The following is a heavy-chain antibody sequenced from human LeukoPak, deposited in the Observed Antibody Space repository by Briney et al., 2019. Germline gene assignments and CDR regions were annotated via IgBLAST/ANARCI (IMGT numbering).Heavy chain of an antibody. CDR2: IYYSGST. V-gene: IGHV4-31*03. CDR3: ARYPAYYYDSSGYRDAFDI. CDR1: GGCISSGGYY. Sequence: SQTLSLTCTVSGGCISSGGYYWSWIRQHPGKGLEWIAYIYYSGSTYYNPSLKSRVTISVDTSKKQFSLKLSSVTAAHTAVYYCARYPAYYYDSSGYRDAFDIWGQGTMVTVSS. D-gene: IGHD3-22*01. J-gene: IGHJ3*02.